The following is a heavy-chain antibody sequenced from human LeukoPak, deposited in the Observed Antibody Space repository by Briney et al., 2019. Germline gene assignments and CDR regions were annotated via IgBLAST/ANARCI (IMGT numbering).Heavy chain of an antibody. V-gene: IGHV6-1*01. J-gene: IGHJ4*02. D-gene: IGHD6-19*01. CDR2: TYYRPKWNN. CDR3: TRYSSGAFDY. CDR1: GDSVSINSAA. Sequence: SQTLSLTSALSGDSVSINSAAWNWIRQSPSRGLEWLGRTYYRPKWNNDYAVSVKSRITINPDTSKNQFSLQLNSVTPEDTAVYYCTRYSSGAFDYWGQGTLFTVSS.